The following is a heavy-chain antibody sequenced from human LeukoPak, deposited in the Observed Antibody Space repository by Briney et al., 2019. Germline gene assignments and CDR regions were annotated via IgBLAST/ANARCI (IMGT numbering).Heavy chain of an antibody. Sequence: XXALISYDGNNKYYADSVKGRFTISRDNSKNTLYLQMSSLRDEDTAVYYCAKGLGDSSGYLNNYWGQGTLVTVSS. CDR3: AKGLGDSSGYLNNY. J-gene: IGHJ4*02. CDR2: ISYDGNNK. D-gene: IGHD3-22*01. V-gene: IGHV3-30*18.